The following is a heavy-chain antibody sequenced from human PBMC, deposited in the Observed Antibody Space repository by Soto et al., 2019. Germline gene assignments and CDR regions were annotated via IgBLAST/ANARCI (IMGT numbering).Heavy chain of an antibody. CDR1: GFTFDDYT. J-gene: IGHJ5*02. V-gene: IGHV3-43*01. CDR3: AKDIRGGKKALGDDFWSGYFT. Sequence: VQLVESGGVAVQPGGSLRLSCAASGFTFDDYTMHWVRQAPGKGLEWVSLISWDGGRTYYADSVKGRFTISRDNSKNSLYLQMNSLRTEDTALYYCAKDIRGGKKALGDDFWSGYFTWGQGTLVTVSS. CDR2: ISWDGGRT. D-gene: IGHD3-3*01.